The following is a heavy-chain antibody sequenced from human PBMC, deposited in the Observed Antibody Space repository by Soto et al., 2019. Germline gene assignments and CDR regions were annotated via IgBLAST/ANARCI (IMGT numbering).Heavy chain of an antibody. Sequence: PSETLSLTCAVSGGSISSSNWWSWVRQPPGKGLEWIGEISHSGSTIYTPSLRSRVTISVDKSKNQFSLKLNSVTAADTAVYYCARGTGIHFFDCWGQGTLVTVSS. CDR3: ARGTGIHFFDC. CDR1: GGSISSSNW. CDR2: ISHSGST. J-gene: IGHJ4*02. D-gene: IGHD1-1*01. V-gene: IGHV4-4*02.